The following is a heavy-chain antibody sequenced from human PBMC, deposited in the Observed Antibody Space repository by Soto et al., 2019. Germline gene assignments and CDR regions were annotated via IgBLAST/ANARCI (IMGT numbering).Heavy chain of an antibody. CDR2: IWYDGSNK. D-gene: IGHD5-12*01. CDR3: AADGLRAPYSGYEPDYYSGRDV. J-gene: IGHJ6*02. Sequence: PGGSLRLSCAACGFTFSSYGIHWVRQAPCKGLEWVAVIWYDGSNKYYADSVKGRFTISRDNSKNTLYLQMNSLRAEDTAVYSSAADGLRAPYSGYEPDYYSGRDVGGQGTKV. V-gene: IGHV3-33*01. CDR1: GFTFSSYG.